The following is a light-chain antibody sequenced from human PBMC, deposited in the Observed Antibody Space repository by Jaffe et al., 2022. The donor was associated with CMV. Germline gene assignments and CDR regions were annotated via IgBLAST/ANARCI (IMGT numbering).Light chain of an antibody. V-gene: IGKV3-20*01. CDR2: GAS. Sequence: EIVLTQSPGTLSLSPGERATLSCRASQRVATSYLAWYQQRPGQAPRLLISGASSRATGVPDRFSGSGSGTDFTLTISRLEPEDFAVYFCQQYGSSPPSYTFGQGTELKIK. J-gene: IGKJ2*01. CDR3: QQYGSSPPSYT. CDR1: QRVATSY.